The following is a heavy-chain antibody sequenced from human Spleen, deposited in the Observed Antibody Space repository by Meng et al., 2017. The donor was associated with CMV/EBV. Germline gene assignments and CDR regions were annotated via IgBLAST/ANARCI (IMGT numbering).Heavy chain of an antibody. CDR2: IYSGGSST. J-gene: IGHJ3*02. CDR3: AKVNGDYDDAFDI. D-gene: IGHD4-17*01. CDR1: GFTFSSYA. Sequence: GESLKISCAASGFTFSSYAMSWVRQAPGKGLEWVSVIYSGGSSTYYADSVKGRFTISRDNSKNTLYLQMNSLRAEDTAVYYCAKVNGDYDDAFDIWGQGTVVTVSS. V-gene: IGHV3-23*03.